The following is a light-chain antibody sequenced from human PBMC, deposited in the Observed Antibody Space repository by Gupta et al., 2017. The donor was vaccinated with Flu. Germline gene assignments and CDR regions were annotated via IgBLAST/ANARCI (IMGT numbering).Light chain of an antibody. Sequence: QSALTPPRSVSGSPGQSVAISCTGTSSDLGADNSVSWYQQHPGKAPKLIIYDVYKRPSGGPDRFTGAKSGNTASLTIAGRQTEDEDDDDCCSFGDAYVFGGGTKLTVL. CDR1: SSDLGADNS. CDR3: CSFGDAYV. J-gene: IGLJ2*01. V-gene: IGLV2-11*01. CDR2: DVY.